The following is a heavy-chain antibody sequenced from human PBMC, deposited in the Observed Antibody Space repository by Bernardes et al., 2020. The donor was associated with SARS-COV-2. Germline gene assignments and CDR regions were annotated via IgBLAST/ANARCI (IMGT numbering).Heavy chain of an antibody. CDR2: ISYEGSKK. J-gene: IGHJ6*02. CDR1: GFTFNNFG. Sequence: GGSLRLSCAASGFTFNNFGMHWVRQAPGRGLEWVAVISYEGSKKYYADSLEGRFTISKDNSKNTVYLQMNNLRSEDTAIYYCAKVQAFCWIRPYNSGMDVWGQGTTVTVSS. V-gene: IGHV3-30*18. D-gene: IGHD3-3*02. CDR3: AKVQAFCWIRPYNSGMDV.